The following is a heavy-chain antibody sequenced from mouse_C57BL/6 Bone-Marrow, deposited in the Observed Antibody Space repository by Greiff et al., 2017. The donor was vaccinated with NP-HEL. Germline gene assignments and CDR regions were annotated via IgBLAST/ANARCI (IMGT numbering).Heavy chain of an antibody. Sequence: VQLQQSGAELVRPGASVTLSCKASGYTFTDYEMHWVKQTPVHGLELLVSLSPSTFFPSSPPHFPFTAILTADKSSSTAYMELRSLTSEYSAVYYCTRSGYDYLYYFDYWGQGTTRTVSS. CDR1: GYTFTDYE. CDR2: LSPSTFFP. V-gene: IGHV1-15*01. J-gene: IGHJ2*01. D-gene: IGHD2-4*01. CDR3: TRSGYDYLYYFDY.